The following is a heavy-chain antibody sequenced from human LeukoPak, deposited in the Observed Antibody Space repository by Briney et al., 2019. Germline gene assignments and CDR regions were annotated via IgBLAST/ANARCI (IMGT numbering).Heavy chain of an antibody. D-gene: IGHD1-26*01. J-gene: IGHJ6*03. CDR3: ARTGGSFYFYYYLDV. Sequence: SETLSLTCTVSGGSISSYYWNWIRQPPGKGLEWIGNIYYTGSTYYNPSLKSRVTISVDTSKNQFSLRLSSVTAADTAVYYCARTGGSFYFYYYLDVWGKGTTVTVSS. CDR1: GGSISSYY. V-gene: IGHV4-59*12. CDR2: IYYTGST.